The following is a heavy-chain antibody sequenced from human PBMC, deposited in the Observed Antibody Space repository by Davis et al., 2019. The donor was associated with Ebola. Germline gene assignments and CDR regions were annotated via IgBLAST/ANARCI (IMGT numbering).Heavy chain of an antibody. Sequence: AASVKVSCKASGYTFTSYDINWVRQANGHGLEWMGWMNPNSGNTGFAQKFQGRVTMTRNISITTAYLELSSLGSEDTAVYYCARRVGARSGFGNWGQGTLVTVSS. J-gene: IGHJ4*02. CDR3: ARRVGARSGFGN. V-gene: IGHV1-8*01. CDR1: GYTFTSYD. CDR2: MNPNSGNT. D-gene: IGHD1-26*01.